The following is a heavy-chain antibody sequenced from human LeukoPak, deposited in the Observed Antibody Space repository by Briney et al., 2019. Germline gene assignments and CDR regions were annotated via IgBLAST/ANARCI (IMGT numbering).Heavy chain of an antibody. V-gene: IGHV4-34*01. J-gene: IGHJ4*02. CDR3: ARRFSGWYHGS. CDR2: INHSGST. CDR1: GGSISSYY. D-gene: IGHD6-19*01. Sequence: PSETLSLTCTVSGGSISSYYWSWIRQPPGKGLEWIGEINHSGSTNYNPSLKSRVTISVDTSKNQFSLKLSSVTAADTAVYYCARRFSGWYHGSWGQGTLVTVSS.